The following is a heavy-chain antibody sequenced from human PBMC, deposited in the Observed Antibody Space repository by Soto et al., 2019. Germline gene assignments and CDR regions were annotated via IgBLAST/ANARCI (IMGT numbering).Heavy chain of an antibody. CDR1: GGSISSSSYY. V-gene: IGHV4-39*01. Sequence: NPSETLSLTCTVSGGSISSSSYYWGWIRQPPGKGLEWIGSIYYSGSTYYNPSLKSRVTISVDTSKNQFSLKLSSVTAADTAVYYCANIAAAGTRRFWGMDVWGKGTTVTVSS. D-gene: IGHD6-13*01. CDR2: IYYSGST. CDR3: ANIAAAGTRRFWGMDV. J-gene: IGHJ6*03.